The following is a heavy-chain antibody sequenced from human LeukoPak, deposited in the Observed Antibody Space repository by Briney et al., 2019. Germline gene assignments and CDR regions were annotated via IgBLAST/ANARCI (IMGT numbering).Heavy chain of an antibody. J-gene: IGHJ4*02. CDR1: GYTFRGNY. CDR2: VDANNGDT. D-gene: IGHD2-15*01. V-gene: IGHV1-2*02. Sequence: ASVKLSRMASGYTFRGNYIPWLRLAPGQGLEWLGWVDANNGDTKSAQKFQGRVTMSRHTSISTAYMDLSSLSPDDAAVYYCARDPSSVALYFFDYWGQGTLVTVSS. CDR3: ARDPSSVALYFFDY.